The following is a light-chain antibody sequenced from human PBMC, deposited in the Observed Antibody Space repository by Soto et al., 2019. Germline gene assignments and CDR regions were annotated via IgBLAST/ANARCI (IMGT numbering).Light chain of an antibody. CDR1: SSDVGGSIF. Sequence: QSVLTQPASVSGSPGQSITISCTGTSSDVGGSIFVSWYQQYPGKAPKLMIFEVSHRPSGVSNRFSGSRSGNTASLTISGLQAEDEADYYCSSYTSSSTRHAFGTGTKVT. CDR2: EVS. V-gene: IGLV2-14*01. J-gene: IGLJ1*01. CDR3: SSYTSSSTRHA.